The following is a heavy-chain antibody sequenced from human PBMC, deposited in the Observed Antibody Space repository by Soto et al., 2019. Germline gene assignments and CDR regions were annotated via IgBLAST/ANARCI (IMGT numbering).Heavy chain of an antibody. V-gene: IGHV3-23*01. D-gene: IGHD2-8*01. CDR1: EFTFSSSA. CDR3: AKDFYGVYPDYFGS. Sequence: EVQLLESGGGLVQPGGSLRLSCAASEFTFSSSAMGWVRQAPGKGLEWVSGIRGSVGSTYYADSVEGRFTISRDNSKNTLYLQMNSLRAEDTAVYYCAKDFYGVYPDYFGSWGQGTRVTVSS. J-gene: IGHJ4*02. CDR2: IRGSVGST.